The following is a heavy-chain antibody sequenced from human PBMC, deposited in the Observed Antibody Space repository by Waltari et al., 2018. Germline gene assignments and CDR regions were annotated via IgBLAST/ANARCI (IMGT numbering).Heavy chain of an antibody. CDR1: GYTFPGHY. Sequence: QVQLVQSGAEVKKPGASVKVSCKASGYTFPGHYMNWVGQAPGQGLEWMGRINPNSGGTNYAQKFQGRVTMTRDTSISTAYMELSRLRSDDTAVYYCASSVDSSGWYDGAFDIWGQGTMVTVSS. CDR3: ASSVDSSGWYDGAFDI. CDR2: INPNSGGT. D-gene: IGHD6-19*01. V-gene: IGHV1-2*06. J-gene: IGHJ3*02.